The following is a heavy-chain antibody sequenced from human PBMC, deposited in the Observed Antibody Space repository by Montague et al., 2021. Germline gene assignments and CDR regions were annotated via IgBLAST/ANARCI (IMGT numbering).Heavy chain of an antibody. V-gene: IGHV4-59*01. CDR2: IHYNGST. Sequence: SETLSLTCTVSGGSISSYYWSWIRQPPGKGLEWIGCIHYNGSTNYNPSLKSRISMSLDTSKNQISLKLNSVTAADTAVYYCARGEIDRIAVAGTSQFWYYYYYYMDVWGEGTTVTVSS. D-gene: IGHD6-13*01. J-gene: IGHJ6*03. CDR3: ARGEIDRIAVAGTSQFWYYYYYYMDV. CDR1: GGSISSYY.